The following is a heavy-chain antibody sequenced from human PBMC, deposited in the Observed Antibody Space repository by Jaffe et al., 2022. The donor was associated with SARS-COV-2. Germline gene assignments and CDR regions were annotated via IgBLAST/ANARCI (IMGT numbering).Heavy chain of an antibody. J-gene: IGHJ4*02. CDR2: INRRGGT. CDR1: GGSFNSNF. D-gene: IGHD3-16*01. CDR3: ASSVTFWADY. V-gene: IGHV4-34*01. Sequence: QVQLQQWGAGLLKSSETLSLTCAVYGGSFNSNFWIWIRQSPGRGLEWIGEINRRGGTNYNPSLKSRVTISVDAAKSQFSLKLGSVTAADTAVYFCASSVTFWADYWSQGSLVTVS.